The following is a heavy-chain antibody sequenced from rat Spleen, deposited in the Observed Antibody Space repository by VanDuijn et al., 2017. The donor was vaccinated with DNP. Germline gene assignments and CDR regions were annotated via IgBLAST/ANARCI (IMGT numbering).Heavy chain of an antibody. D-gene: IGHD1-9*01. J-gene: IGHJ4*01. Sequence: VQLQESGPGLVQPSQTLSLTCTVSGFSLTSYAVSWVRQPPGKGLEWMGRIRSGGSTDYNSALKSRLSISRDTSKSQVFLKMNSLQTEDTAMYFCARYYGYNYYAMDAWGQGTSVTVSS. CDR1: GFSLTSYA. CDR2: IRSGGST. CDR3: ARYYGYNYYAMDA. V-gene: IGHV2-1*01.